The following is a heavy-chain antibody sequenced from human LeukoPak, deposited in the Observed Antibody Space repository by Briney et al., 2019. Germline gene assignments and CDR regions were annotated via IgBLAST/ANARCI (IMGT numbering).Heavy chain of an antibody. Sequence: PSETLSLTCTVSGGSISSYYWSWIRQPPGKGLEWIGYIYYSGSTNYNPSLKSRVTISVDTSKNQFSLKLSSVTAADTAVYYCARERGYSYGTGWFDPWGQGTLVTVSS. V-gene: IGHV4-59*01. CDR2: IYYSGST. J-gene: IGHJ5*02. CDR1: GGSISSYY. D-gene: IGHD5-18*01. CDR3: ARERGYSYGTGWFDP.